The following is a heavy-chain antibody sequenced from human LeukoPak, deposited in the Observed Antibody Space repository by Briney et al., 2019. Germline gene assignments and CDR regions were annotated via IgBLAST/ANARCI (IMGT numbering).Heavy chain of an antibody. CDR3: ARDSSSWPGVGDYFDY. CDR1: GFTFSNYA. D-gene: IGHD6-13*01. V-gene: IGHV3-23*01. Sequence: GGSLRLSCVASGFTFSNYAMSWVRLAPGKGLEWVSAISHSGATTYYADSVKGRFTISRDNAKNSLYLQMNSLRAEDTAVYYCARDSSSWPGVGDYFDYWGQGTLVTVSS. J-gene: IGHJ4*02. CDR2: ISHSGATT.